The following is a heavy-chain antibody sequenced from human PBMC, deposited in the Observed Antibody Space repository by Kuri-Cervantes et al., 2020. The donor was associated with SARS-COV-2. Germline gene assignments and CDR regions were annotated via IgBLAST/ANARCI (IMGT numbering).Heavy chain of an antibody. D-gene: IGHD1-26*01. CDR2: ISYDGTNA. CDR1: GFTFDSFW. Sequence: GGSLRLSCAASGFTFDSFWMSWVRQAPGKGLEWVAFISYDGTNAYYGDSVKGRFTISRDNSKNTLYLEMNSLRAEDTALYYCAKGALCEKCVISEEPFDYWGQGTLVTVSS. J-gene: IGHJ4*02. CDR3: AKGALCEKCVISEEPFDY. V-gene: IGHV3-30*18.